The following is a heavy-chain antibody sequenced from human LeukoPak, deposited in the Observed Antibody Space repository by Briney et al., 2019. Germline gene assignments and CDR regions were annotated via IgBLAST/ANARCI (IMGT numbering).Heavy chain of an antibody. D-gene: IGHD2-2*01. CDR3: ARVSTLIVVVPADAFDI. CDR1: GYTFTGYY. V-gene: IGHV1-2*02. Sequence: ASVKVSCKASGYTFTGYYMHWVRQAPGQGLEWMGWINPNSGGTNYAQKFQGRVTMTRDTSISTAYMELRSLRSDDTAVYYCARVSTLIVVVPADAFDIWGQGTMVTVSS. J-gene: IGHJ3*02. CDR2: INPNSGGT.